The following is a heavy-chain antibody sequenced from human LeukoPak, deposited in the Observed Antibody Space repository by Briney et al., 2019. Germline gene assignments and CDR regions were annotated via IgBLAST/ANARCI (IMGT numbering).Heavy chain of an antibody. J-gene: IGHJ3*01. CDR2: FYSGGET. CDR1: GFTVSSNY. Sequence: GSLRLSCVVSGFTVSSNYMSWVRQAPGKGLEWVSVFYSGGETYYADSVKGRFTVSRDTSKNTLFLQMDSLRAEDTAVYYCARGGGAYCGDDCRRTIDHWGQGTMVTVSS. CDR3: ARGGGAYCGDDCRRTIDH. V-gene: IGHV3-53*01. D-gene: IGHD2-21*02.